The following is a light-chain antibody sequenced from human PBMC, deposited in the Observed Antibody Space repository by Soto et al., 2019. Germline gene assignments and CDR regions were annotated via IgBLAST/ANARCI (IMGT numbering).Light chain of an antibody. CDR1: ISDVGGYKY. J-gene: IGLJ1*01. V-gene: IGLV2-14*01. CDR2: EVS. CDR3: SSYTTSSPCV. Sequence: QSALTQPASVAGSPGQSITISCTGTISDVGGYKYVSWYQQYPGKAPKLMMYEVSNRPSGVSNRFSGSKSGNTASLTISGLQAEDEADYYCSSYTTSSPCVFGTGTKVTGL.